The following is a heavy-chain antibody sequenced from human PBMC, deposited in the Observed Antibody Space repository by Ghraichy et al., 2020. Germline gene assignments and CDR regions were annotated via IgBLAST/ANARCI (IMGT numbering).Heavy chain of an antibody. CDR1: GFSFSSYW. Sequence: GGSLRLSCAASGFSFSSYWMSWVRQPPGKGLEWVANIAHDESANYYVDSLKGRFTISRDNARNSVFLQMNSLSVEDTAVYYCARAGNVGAVDYWGQGTLVIVSS. D-gene: IGHD1-26*01. CDR3: ARAGNVGAVDY. V-gene: IGHV3-7*01. J-gene: IGHJ4*02. CDR2: IAHDESAN.